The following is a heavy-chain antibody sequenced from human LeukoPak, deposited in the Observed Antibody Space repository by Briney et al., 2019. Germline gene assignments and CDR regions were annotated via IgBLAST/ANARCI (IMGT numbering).Heavy chain of an antibody. V-gene: IGHV1-69*06. Sequence: ASVKVSCKASGGTFSSYAISWVRQAPGQGLEWMGGIIPIFGTANYAQKFQGRVTITADKSTSTAYMELSSLRSEDTAVYYCARSGNSSSWYSYYYYMDVWGKGTTVTVSS. CDR2: IIPIFGTA. CDR3: ARSGNSSSWYSYYYYMDV. J-gene: IGHJ6*03. CDR1: GGTFSSYA. D-gene: IGHD6-13*01.